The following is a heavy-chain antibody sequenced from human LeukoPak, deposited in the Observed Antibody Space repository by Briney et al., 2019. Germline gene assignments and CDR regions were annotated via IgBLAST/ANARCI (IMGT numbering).Heavy chain of an antibody. Sequence: SETLSLTCTVSGGSISSGDYYWGWIRQPPGKGLEWIGYIYYSGSTYYNPSLKSRVTISVDTSKNQFSLKLSSVTAADTAVYYCARAHQVGITDAFDIWGQGTMVTVSS. J-gene: IGHJ3*02. V-gene: IGHV4-30-4*01. D-gene: IGHD3-16*01. CDR3: ARAHQVGITDAFDI. CDR2: IYYSGST. CDR1: GGSISSGDYY.